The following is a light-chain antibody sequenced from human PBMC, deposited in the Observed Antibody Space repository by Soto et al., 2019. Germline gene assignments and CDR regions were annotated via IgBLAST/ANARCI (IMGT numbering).Light chain of an antibody. J-gene: IGKJ2*01. Sequence: DIQMTQSPSTLSASVRDRVTITCRASQSVGHWLAWYQRKPGKAPKLLIYKASTLESGVPSRFSGSGFGTEFTLTISSLQPDDFATYYCQHYTTYPYTFGQGSKLEIK. CDR2: KAS. CDR3: QHYTTYPYT. V-gene: IGKV1-5*03. CDR1: QSVGHW.